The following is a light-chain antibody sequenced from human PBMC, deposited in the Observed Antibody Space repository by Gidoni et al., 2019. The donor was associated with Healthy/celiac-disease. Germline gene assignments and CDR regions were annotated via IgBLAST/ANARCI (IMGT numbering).Light chain of an antibody. CDR3: QAWDSSTVV. CDR1: KLGDKY. V-gene: IGLV3-1*01. J-gene: IGLJ2*01. CDR2: QDS. Sequence: SYELTQPPSLSVSPGQTASITFSGDKLGDKYACWYQQKPGQYHVMVIYQDSKRPSGITERFSGSNSGNKATLTISGTQAMDEADYYCQAWDSSTVVFGGGTKLTVI.